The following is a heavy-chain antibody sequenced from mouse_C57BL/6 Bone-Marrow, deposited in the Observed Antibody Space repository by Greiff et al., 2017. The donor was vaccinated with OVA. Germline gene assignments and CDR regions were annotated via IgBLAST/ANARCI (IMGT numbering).Heavy chain of an antibody. D-gene: IGHD1-1*01. CDR1: GFTFSDYY. Sequence: DVMLVESGGGLVQPGGSLKLSCAASGFTFSDYYMHWVRQTPEKRLEWVAYISNGGGSTYYPDTVKGRFTISRDNAKNTLFLQMTSLRSEDTAMYYCARRDYYGSSYDFDYWGQGTTLTVSS. CDR3: ARRDYYGSSYDFDY. J-gene: IGHJ2*01. V-gene: IGHV5-12*03. CDR2: ISNGGGST.